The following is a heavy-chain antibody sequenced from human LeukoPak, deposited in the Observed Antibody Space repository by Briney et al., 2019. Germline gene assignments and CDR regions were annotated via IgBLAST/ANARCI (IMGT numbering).Heavy chain of an antibody. CDR1: GGSISSSNW. CDR2: IYHSGST. CDR3: ARVFAMVIDY. Sequence: TASETLSLTCAVSGGSISSSNWWSWVRQPPGKGLEWIGEIYHSGSTNYNPSLKSRVTISVDTSKNQFSLKLSSVTAADTAVYYCARVFAMVIDYWGQGTLVTVSS. D-gene: IGHD5-18*01. V-gene: IGHV4-4*02. J-gene: IGHJ4*02.